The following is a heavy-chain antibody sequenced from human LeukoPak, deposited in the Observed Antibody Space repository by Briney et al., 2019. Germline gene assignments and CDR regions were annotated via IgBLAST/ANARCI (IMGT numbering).Heavy chain of an antibody. V-gene: IGHV3-11*01. CDR2: ISSSGSTI. Sequence: GGSLRLSCAASGFTFSDYYTSWIRQAPGKGLEWVSYISSSGSTIYYADSVKGRFTISRDNAKNSLYLQMNSLRAEDTAVYYCARGQGDDFWSGYPIYQDYWGQGTLVTVSS. CDR3: ARGQGDDFWSGYPIYQDY. CDR1: GFTFSDYY. D-gene: IGHD3-3*01. J-gene: IGHJ4*02.